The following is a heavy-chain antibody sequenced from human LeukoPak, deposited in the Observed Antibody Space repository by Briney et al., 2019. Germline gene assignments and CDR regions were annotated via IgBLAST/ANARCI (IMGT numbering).Heavy chain of an antibody. V-gene: IGHV4-30-4*01. D-gene: IGHD3-22*01. Sequence: SQTLSLTCTVSGGSISSGDYYWSWIRQPPGKGPEWIGYIYYSGSTYYNPSLKSRVTISVDTSKNQFSLKLSSVTAADTAVYYCARMRYYYDGEYFDYWGQGTLVTVSS. J-gene: IGHJ4*02. CDR3: ARMRYYYDGEYFDY. CDR2: IYYSGST. CDR1: GGSISSGDYY.